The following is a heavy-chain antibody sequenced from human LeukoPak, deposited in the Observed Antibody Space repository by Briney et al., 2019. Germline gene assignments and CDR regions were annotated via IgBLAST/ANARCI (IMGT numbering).Heavy chain of an antibody. D-gene: IGHD3-16*01. CDR3: AKHLGWGPRGSNWFDP. Sequence: GASLRLSCVASGYTFSAYSISWVRQAPGKGLEWVAGISASGSSTYYADTVEGRFTISRDNSKNTLYLQMNSLRDEETGVYYSAKHLGWGPRGSNWFDPSGEGTLVTVSS. J-gene: IGHJ5*01. CDR1: GYTFSAYS. V-gene: IGHV3-23*01. CDR2: ISASGSST.